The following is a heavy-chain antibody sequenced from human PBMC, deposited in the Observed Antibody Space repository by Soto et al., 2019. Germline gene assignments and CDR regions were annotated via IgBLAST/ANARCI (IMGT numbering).Heavy chain of an antibody. V-gene: IGHV3-49*03. Sequence: PGGSLRLSCTASGFTFGDYAMSWFRQAPGKGLEWVGFIRSKAYGGTTEYAASVKGRFTISRDDSKSIAYLQMNSLKTEDTAVYYCTRDPLYCSGGSFYPVWGKGTTVTVSS. CDR1: GFTFGDYA. CDR2: IRSKAYGGTT. CDR3: TRDPLYCSGGSFYPV. D-gene: IGHD2-15*01. J-gene: IGHJ6*04.